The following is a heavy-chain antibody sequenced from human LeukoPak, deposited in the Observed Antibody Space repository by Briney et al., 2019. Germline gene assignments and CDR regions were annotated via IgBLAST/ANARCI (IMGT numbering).Heavy chain of an antibody. CDR2: ISYDGSNK. CDR1: GFTFSSYA. CDR3: ARGPSSSWHYFGY. J-gene: IGHJ4*02. V-gene: IGHV3-30-3*01. D-gene: IGHD6-13*01. Sequence: GGSLRLSCAASGFTFSSYAMRWVRQAPGKGLEWVALISYDGSNKYYADSVKGRFTISRDNSKNTQHLQMNSLRAEDTAVYYCARGPSSSWHYFGYWGQGTLVTVSS.